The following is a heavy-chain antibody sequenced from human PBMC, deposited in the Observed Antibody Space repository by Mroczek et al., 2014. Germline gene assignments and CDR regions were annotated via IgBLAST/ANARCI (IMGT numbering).Heavy chain of an antibody. Sequence: QVQLVESGAEVKKPGASVKVSCKASGYTFTSYYMHWVRQAPGQGLEWMGIINPSGGSTSYAQKFQGRVTMTRDTSTSTVYMELSSLRSEDTAVYYCAANLLGVVIQRGPPRVGDYWGQGTLVTVSS. J-gene: IGHJ4*02. D-gene: IGHD3-3*01. V-gene: IGHV1-46*03. CDR3: AANLLGVVIQRGPPRVGDY. CDR2: INPSGGST. CDR1: GYTFTSYY.